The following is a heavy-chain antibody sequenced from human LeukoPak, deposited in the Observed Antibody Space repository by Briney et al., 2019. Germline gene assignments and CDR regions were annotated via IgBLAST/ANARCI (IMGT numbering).Heavy chain of an antibody. CDR1: GYSFTSNY. CDR2: IRVYNGNT. D-gene: IGHD1-26*01. V-gene: IGHV1-18*04. CDR3: ARDLIGGGSSGLGY. Sequence: ASVKVSCKASGYSFTSNYIHWVRQAPGQGLEWMAWIRVYNGNTYYAQKFQGRVTMTIDTSTTTAYMELRSLRSDDTAVYYCARDLIGGGSSGLGYWGQGTLVTVSS. J-gene: IGHJ4*02.